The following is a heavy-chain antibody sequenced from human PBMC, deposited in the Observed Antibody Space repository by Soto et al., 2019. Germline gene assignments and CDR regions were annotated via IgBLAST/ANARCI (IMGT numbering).Heavy chain of an antibody. D-gene: IGHD1-26*01. Sequence: QVQLVQSGAEVKKPGSSVKVSCKXXXXXXXXXXXXXXXXAPGQGLEWMGRIIPLLTVANYAQKFQGRVXXXXXXXXSXXXXXXXXXXSXDTAVYYCARGPLQNEVRVDYWGQGTLVTVSS. V-gene: IGHV1-69*02. J-gene: IGHJ4*02. CDR2: IIPLLTVA. CDR3: ARGPLQNEVRVDY. CDR1: XXXXXXXX.